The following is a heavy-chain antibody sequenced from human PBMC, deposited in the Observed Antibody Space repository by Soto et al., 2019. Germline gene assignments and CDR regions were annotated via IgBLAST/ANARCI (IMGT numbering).Heavy chain of an antibody. V-gene: IGHV4-31*03. D-gene: IGHD3-10*01. CDR1: GGSISSGGYY. CDR2: IYYSGST. Sequence: QVQLQESGPGLVKPSQTLSLTCTVSGGSISSGGYYWSWIRQHPGKGLEWIGYIYYSGSTYYNPSLKSRVTLSVDTSKNQFSLKLSSVTAADTAVYYCARGSRGFGEMTWFDPWGQGTLVTVSS. CDR3: ARGSRGFGEMTWFDP. J-gene: IGHJ5*02.